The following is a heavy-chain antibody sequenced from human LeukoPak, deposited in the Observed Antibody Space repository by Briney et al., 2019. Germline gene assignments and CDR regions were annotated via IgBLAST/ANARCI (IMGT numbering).Heavy chain of an antibody. D-gene: IGHD3-10*01. CDR2: INPNSGGT. V-gene: IGHV1-2*02. CDR1: GYTFTGYY. CDR3: ARVAYGSGSYYFDY. J-gene: IGHJ4*02. Sequence: ASVKVSCKASGYTFTGYYMHWVRQAPGQGLEWMGWINPNSGGTSYAQKFQGRVTMTRDTSTSTVYMELSSLRSEDTTVYYCARVAYGSGSYYFDYWGQGTLVTVSS.